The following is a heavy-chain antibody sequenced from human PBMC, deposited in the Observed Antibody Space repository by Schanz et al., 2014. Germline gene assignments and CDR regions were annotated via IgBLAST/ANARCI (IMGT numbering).Heavy chain of an antibody. V-gene: IGHV3-11*01. J-gene: IGHJ6*02. CDR3: ARGNYGMDV. CDR2: INGGGETT. Sequence: QVQLVESGGGVVQPGGSLRLSCAASGFTFSDYYMTWIRQAPGKGLEWVSYINGGGETTYYADSVRGRFTISRDNAKNSLVLQMNSLRAEDTAKYYCARGNYGMDVWGQGTTVTVSS. CDR1: GFTFSDYY.